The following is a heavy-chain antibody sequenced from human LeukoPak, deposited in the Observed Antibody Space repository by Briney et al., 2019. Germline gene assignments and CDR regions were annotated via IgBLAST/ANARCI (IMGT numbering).Heavy chain of an antibody. J-gene: IGHJ3*02. CDR1: GGSFSGYY. Sequence: SETLSLTCAVYGGSFSGYYWSWIRQPPGKGLEWIGEINHSGSTNYNPSLKSRVTISVGTSKNQFSLKLSSVTAADTAVYYCARHDYGDCRAFDIWGQGTMVTVSS. D-gene: IGHD4-17*01. CDR2: INHSGST. V-gene: IGHV4-34*01. CDR3: ARHDYGDCRAFDI.